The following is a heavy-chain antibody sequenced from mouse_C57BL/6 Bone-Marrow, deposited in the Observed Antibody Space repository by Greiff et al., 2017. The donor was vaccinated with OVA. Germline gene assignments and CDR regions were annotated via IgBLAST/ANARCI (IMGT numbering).Heavy chain of an antibody. CDR1: GFTFSSYG. J-gene: IGHJ4*01. Sequence: EVHLVESGGDLVKPGGSLKLSCAASGFTFSSYGMSWVRQTPDKRLEWVATISSGGSYTYYPDSVKGRFTISRDNAKNTLYLQMSSLKSEDTAMYYCARRENFYYDYDGPLDYWGQGTSVTVSS. V-gene: IGHV5-6*01. CDR2: ISSGGSYT. D-gene: IGHD2-4*01. CDR3: ARRENFYYDYDGPLDY.